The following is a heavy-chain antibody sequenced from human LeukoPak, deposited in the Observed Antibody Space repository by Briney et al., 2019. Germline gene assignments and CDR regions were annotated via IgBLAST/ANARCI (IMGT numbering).Heavy chain of an antibody. V-gene: IGHV3-53*01. J-gene: IGHJ4*02. CDR2: IYSGGST. Sequence: GGSLRPSCAASGFTVSSNYMSWVRRAPGKGLEWVSVIYSGGSTDYADSVKGRFAISRDNSKNMLYLQLNSLRAEDTAVYYRARVDYGSGSYFDYWGQGTLVTVSS. D-gene: IGHD3-10*01. CDR1: GFTVSSNY. CDR3: ARVDYGSGSYFDY.